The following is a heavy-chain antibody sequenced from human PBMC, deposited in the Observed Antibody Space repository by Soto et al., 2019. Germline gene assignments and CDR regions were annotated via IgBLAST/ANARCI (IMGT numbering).Heavy chain of an antibody. D-gene: IGHD3-10*01. CDR3: ATFSGTMVRGVIMDYGMDV. J-gene: IGHJ6*02. Sequence: EVQLVQSGAEVKKPGATVKISCKVSGYTFTDYYMHWVQQAPGKGLEWMGLVDPEDGETIYAEKFQGRVTITADTSTDTAYMELSSLRSEDTAVYYCATFSGTMVRGVIMDYGMDVWGQGTTVTVSS. CDR1: GYTFTDYY. CDR2: VDPEDGET. V-gene: IGHV1-69-2*01.